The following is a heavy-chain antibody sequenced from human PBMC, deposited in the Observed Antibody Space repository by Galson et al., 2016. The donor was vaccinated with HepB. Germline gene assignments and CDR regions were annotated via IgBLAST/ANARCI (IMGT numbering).Heavy chain of an antibody. Sequence: SLRLSCAASGFTFSSYTMNWVRQAPGKGLEWVSYISYTGSAKYSADSVKGRFTISRDNAKNSLYLQMNSLRDEDTAVYYCARDGGAMDPAYYYYGMDVWGQGTTVTVSS. CDR2: ISYTGSAK. CDR1: GFTFSSYT. J-gene: IGHJ6*02. CDR3: ARDGGAMDPAYYYYGMDV. V-gene: IGHV3-48*02. D-gene: IGHD5-18*01.